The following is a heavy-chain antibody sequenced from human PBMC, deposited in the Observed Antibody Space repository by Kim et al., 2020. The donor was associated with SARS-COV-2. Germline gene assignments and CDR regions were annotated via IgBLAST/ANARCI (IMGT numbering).Heavy chain of an antibody. CDR2: INPSGGST. D-gene: IGHD5-12*01. V-gene: IGHV1-46*01. Sequence: ASVKVSCKASGYTFTSYYMHWVRQAPGQGLEWMGIINPSGGSTSYAQKFQGRVTMTRDTSTSTVYMELSSLRSEDTAVYYCAREGGALGERWLQETYYFDYWGQGTLVTVSS. CDR1: GYTFTSYY. CDR3: AREGGALGERWLQETYYFDY. J-gene: IGHJ4*02.